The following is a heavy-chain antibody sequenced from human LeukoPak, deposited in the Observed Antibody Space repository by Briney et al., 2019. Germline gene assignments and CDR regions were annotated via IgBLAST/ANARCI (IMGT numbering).Heavy chain of an antibody. D-gene: IGHD1-26*01. CDR3: ASPRYGGSYRIDY. CDR2: ISSSGSTI. CDR1: GFTFSDYY. J-gene: IGHJ4*02. V-gene: IGHV3-11*01. Sequence: GGSLRLSCAASGFTFSDYYMSWIRQAPGKGLEWVSYISSSGSTIYYADSVKGRFTISRDNAKNSLYLQMNSLRAEDTAVYYCASPRYGGSYRIDYWGQGTLVTVSS.